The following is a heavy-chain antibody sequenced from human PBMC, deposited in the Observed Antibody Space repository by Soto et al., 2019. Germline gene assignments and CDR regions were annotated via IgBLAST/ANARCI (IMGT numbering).Heavy chain of an antibody. V-gene: IGHV3-21*01. CDR3: ARDRTGGVALWDAFDI. Sequence: GGSLRLSCAASGFTFSSYSMNWVRQAPGKGLEWVSSISSSSSYIYYADSVKGRFTISRDNAKNSLYLQMNSLRAEDTAVYYCARDRTGGVALWDAFDIWGQGTMVTVSS. D-gene: IGHD2-8*02. CDR2: ISSSSSYI. CDR1: GFTFSSYS. J-gene: IGHJ3*02.